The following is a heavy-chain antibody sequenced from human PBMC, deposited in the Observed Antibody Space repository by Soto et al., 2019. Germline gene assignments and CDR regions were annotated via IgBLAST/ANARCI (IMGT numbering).Heavy chain of an antibody. CDR1: GASISSSNW. Sequence: PSETLSLTCAVSGASISSSNWWSWIRQPPGKGLEWIGEMYHSGTTNHNPSLKSRVTISVDKSKNQFSLKLSSVTAADTAVYYCASRRDGYSVIGSWGQGTMVTVSS. D-gene: IGHD5-18*01. J-gene: IGHJ5*01. CDR3: ASRRDGYSVIGS. CDR2: MYHSGTT. V-gene: IGHV4-4*02.